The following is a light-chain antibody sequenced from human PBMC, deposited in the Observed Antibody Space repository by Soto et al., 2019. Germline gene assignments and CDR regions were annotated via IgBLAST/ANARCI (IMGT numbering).Light chain of an antibody. V-gene: IGKV3-20*01. CDR2: GAS. CDR3: QKYGSSPT. CDR1: QSIGSSY. J-gene: IGKJ1*01. Sequence: EIVLTQSPGTLSLSPGERATLSCRASQSIGSSYLAWYQQKPGQAPRLLIYGASYRATGIPDRFSGSGSGTDFTLTISRLEPEDFAVYYCQKYGSSPTLGQGTKVDIK.